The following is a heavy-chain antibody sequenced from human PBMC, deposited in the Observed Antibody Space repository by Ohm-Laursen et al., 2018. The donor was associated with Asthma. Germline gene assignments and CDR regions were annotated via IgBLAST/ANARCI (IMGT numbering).Heavy chain of an antibody. Sequence: SLRLSCAASGFTFSSYWMHWVRQAPGKGLVWVSRINSDGSSTSYADSVKGRFTISRDNAKNTLYLQMNSLRAEDTAVYYCARRAVAGRRDYFDYWGQGTLVTVSS. CDR2: INSDGSST. CDR1: GFTFSSYW. CDR3: ARRAVAGRRDYFDY. D-gene: IGHD6-19*01. V-gene: IGHV3-74*01. J-gene: IGHJ4*02.